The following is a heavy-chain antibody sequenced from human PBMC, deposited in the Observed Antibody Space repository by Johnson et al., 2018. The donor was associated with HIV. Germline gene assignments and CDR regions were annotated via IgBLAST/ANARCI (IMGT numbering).Heavy chain of an antibody. Sequence: VQLVESGGGLVQPGGSLRLSCVASGLTVSSNYMSWVRQAPGGGLECVSVIYRGTNTYYAASVKGRFTISRDNSKNTLYLQMNSLRAEDTAVYYCASPDYERYYGAFDIWGQGTMVTVSS. J-gene: IGHJ3*02. CDR1: GLTVSSNY. CDR2: IYRGTNT. V-gene: IGHV3-66*01. CDR3: ASPDYERYYGAFDI. D-gene: IGHD3-10*01.